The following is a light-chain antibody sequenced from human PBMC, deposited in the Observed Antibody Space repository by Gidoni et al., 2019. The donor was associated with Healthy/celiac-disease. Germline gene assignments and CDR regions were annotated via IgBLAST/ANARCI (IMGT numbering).Light chain of an antibody. Sequence: EIVLTQSPGTLSLSPGERATLSCRASQSGSSSYLAWYQQKPGQAPRLLLYGASSRAPGIPDMFSGSGSGTDFTLTISRLEPEDFAVYYCQQYGSSPPYTFGQGTKLEIK. CDR1: QSGSSSY. J-gene: IGKJ2*01. CDR2: GAS. V-gene: IGKV3-20*01. CDR3: QQYGSSPPYT.